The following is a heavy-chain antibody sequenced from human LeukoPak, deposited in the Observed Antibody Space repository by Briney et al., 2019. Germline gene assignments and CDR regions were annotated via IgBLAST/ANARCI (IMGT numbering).Heavy chain of an antibody. CDR3: ATDLRRWITIFGVVPS. CDR2: FDPEDGET. CDR1: GYTLTELS. J-gene: IGHJ4*02. Sequence: ASVKVSCKVSGYTLTELSMHWVRQAPGKGLEWMGGFDPEDGETIYAQKFQGRVTMTEDTSTDTAYMELSSLRSEDTAVYYCATDLRRWITIFGVVPSWGQGTLVTVSS. V-gene: IGHV1-24*01. D-gene: IGHD3-3*01.